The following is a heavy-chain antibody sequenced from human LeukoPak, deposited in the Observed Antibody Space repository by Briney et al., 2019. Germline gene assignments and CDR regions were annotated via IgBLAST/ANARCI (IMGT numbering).Heavy chain of an antibody. CDR1: GGSFSNYY. CDR2: IHTSGST. V-gene: IGHV4-4*07. D-gene: IGHD1-26*01. J-gene: IGHJ3*02. CDR3: ARMVGATRCDI. Sequence: SETLSLTCTVSGGSFSNYYWSWIRQPAGKGLEWIGRIHTSGSTNYDPSLKSRVTMSVDTSKSQFSLQLSSVTAADTAVYYCARMVGATRCDIWGQGTMVTVSS.